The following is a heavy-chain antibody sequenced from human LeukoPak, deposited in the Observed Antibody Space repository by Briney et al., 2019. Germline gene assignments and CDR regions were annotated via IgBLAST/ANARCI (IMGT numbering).Heavy chain of an antibody. CDR1: GGSISSDNW. CDR2: IYHSGST. CDR3: ATNGWYCLDH. J-gene: IGHJ1*01. Sequence: SETLSLTCAVSGGSISSDNWWSWVRQPPGKGLEWIGEIYHSGSTNYNPSLQSRVTISVDKSDNHFSLRLTSVTAADTAVYYCATNGWYCLDHWGQGALVTVSS. V-gene: IGHV4-4*02. D-gene: IGHD6-19*01.